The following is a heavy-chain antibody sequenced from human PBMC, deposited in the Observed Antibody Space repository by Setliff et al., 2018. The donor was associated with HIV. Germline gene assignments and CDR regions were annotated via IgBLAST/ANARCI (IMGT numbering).Heavy chain of an antibody. J-gene: IGHJ4*02. V-gene: IGHV7-4-1*02. CDR1: GYNVTVSA. CDR2: INTETGNP. D-gene: IGHD1-26*01. Sequence: ASVKVSCKASGYNVTVSAINWVRQVPGQGLEWMGWINTETGNPMYAQGFKGRFVFSLDTSVSTAYLQISTLKTEDTAIYYCARVGSYWSTFDYWGQGALVTVSS. CDR3: ARVGSYWSTFDY.